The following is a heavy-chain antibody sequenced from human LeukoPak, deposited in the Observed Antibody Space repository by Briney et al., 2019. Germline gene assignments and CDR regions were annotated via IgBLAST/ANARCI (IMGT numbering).Heavy chain of an antibody. V-gene: IGHV4-4*07. CDR1: GGSISSYY. D-gene: IGHD6-19*01. CDR3: ARGSSSSGWYLGFDP. Sequence: SETLSLTCTVSGGSISSYYWSWIRQPAGKGLEWIGRISTSGSTNYNPSLKSRVTMSVDTSKNQFSLKLSSVTAADTAVYYCARGSSSSGWYLGFDPWGQGTLVTVSS. CDR2: ISTSGST. J-gene: IGHJ5*02.